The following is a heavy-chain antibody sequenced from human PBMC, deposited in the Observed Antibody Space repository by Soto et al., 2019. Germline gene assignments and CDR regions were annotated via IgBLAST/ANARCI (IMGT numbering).Heavy chain of an antibody. D-gene: IGHD6-19*01. V-gene: IGHV1-18*01. CDR2: ISAYNGNT. J-gene: IGHJ4*02. CDR3: ARDLDIAVAGTGFDY. CDR1: GYTFTSYG. Sequence: QVQLVQSGAEVKKPGASVKVSCKASGYTFTSYGISWVRQAPGQGLEWMGWISAYNGNTNYAQKLQGRVTMTTDTSXXTAYMELRSLRSDDTAVYYCARDLDIAVAGTGFDYWGQGTLVTVSS.